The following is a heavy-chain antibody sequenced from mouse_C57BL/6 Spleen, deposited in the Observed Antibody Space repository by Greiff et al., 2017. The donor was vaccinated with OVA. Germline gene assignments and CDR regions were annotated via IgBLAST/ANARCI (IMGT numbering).Heavy chain of an antibody. CDR2: ISGGGGNT. Sequence: EVQVVESGGGLVKPGGSLKLSCAASGFTFSSYTMSWVRQTPEKRLEWVATISGGGGNTYYPDSVKGRFTISSDNAKNTLYLHMSSLRSEDTALYYCARHPVDSKRYFDVWGTGTTVTVSS. V-gene: IGHV5-9*01. J-gene: IGHJ1*03. CDR1: GFTFSSYT. CDR3: ARHPVDSKRYFDV. D-gene: IGHD2-5*01.